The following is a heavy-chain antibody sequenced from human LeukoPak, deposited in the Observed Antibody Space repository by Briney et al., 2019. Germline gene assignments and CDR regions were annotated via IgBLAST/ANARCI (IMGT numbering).Heavy chain of an antibody. CDR3: ARVSPSLAAAPDH. CDR2: ISSSGSTI. D-gene: IGHD6-13*01. J-gene: IGHJ4*02. Sequence: GGSLRLSCAASGFTFSSYEMNWVRQAPGKGLEWVSYISSSGSTIYYADSVKGRFTISRDNAKNSLYLQMNSLRAEDTAVYYCARVSPSLAAAPDHWGQGTLVTVSS. V-gene: IGHV3-48*03. CDR1: GFTFSSYE.